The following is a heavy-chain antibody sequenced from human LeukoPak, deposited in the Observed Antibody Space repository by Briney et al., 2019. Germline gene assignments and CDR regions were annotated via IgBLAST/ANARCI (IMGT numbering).Heavy chain of an antibody. J-gene: IGHJ3*02. V-gene: IGHV4-59*01. Sequence: PSETLSLTCTVSGGSISSYYWSWIRQPPGKGLEWIGYIYYSGSTNYNPSLKSRVTISVDTSKNQFSLKLSSVTAADTAVYYCARDRRTYYDYVWGSDKPDAFDIWGQGTMVTVSS. D-gene: IGHD3-16*01. CDR3: ARDRRTYYDYVWGSDKPDAFDI. CDR2: IYYSGST. CDR1: GGSISSYY.